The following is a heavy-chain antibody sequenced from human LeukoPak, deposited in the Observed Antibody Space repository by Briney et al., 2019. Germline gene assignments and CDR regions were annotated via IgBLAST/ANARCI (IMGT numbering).Heavy chain of an antibody. J-gene: IGHJ4*02. CDR2: IYPGDSDA. CDR1: GYSFTSYW. Sequence: EESLKISCKGSGYSFTSYWIGWVRQMPGKGLEWMGIIYPGDSDARYSPSFQGQVTISADKSISTAFLQWNSLKASDTAMYYCARQDGSDYLDYWGQGTLVTVSS. V-gene: IGHV5-51*01. CDR3: ARQDGSDYLDY. D-gene: IGHD1-14*01.